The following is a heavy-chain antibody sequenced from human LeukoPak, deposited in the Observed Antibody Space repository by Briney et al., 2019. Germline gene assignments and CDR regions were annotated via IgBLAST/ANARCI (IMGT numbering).Heavy chain of an antibody. CDR3: ARDRRESSKPNDAFDI. V-gene: IGHV4-59*01. CDR1: GGSISSYY. D-gene: IGHD4-11*01. CDR2: IYYTGAT. J-gene: IGHJ3*02. Sequence: SETLSLTCSVSGGSISSYYWSWIRQSPRKGLEWIGYIYYTGATYYNPSLESRVTISIDTSKRQLSLELRSVTAADSAVYFCARDRRESSKPNDAFDIWGQGTMVTVSA.